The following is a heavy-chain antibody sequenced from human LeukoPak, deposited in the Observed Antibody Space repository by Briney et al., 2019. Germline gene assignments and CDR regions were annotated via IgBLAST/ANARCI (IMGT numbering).Heavy chain of an antibody. D-gene: IGHD3-10*01. Sequence: SETLSLTCTVSGGSISSYYWSWIRQPAGKGLEWIGRIYTSGSTNYNPSLKSRVTMSVDTSKNQFSLKLSPVTAADTAVYYCASERAGGFGPQAFDIWGQGTMVTVSS. CDR1: GGSISSYY. CDR2: IYTSGST. V-gene: IGHV4-4*07. J-gene: IGHJ3*02. CDR3: ASERAGGFGPQAFDI.